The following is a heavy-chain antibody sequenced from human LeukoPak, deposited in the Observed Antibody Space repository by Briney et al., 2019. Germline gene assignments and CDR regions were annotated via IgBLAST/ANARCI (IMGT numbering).Heavy chain of an antibody. CDR2: VSSDGGTK. CDR3: ARGIKTTAGDYFDY. Sequence: PGRSLRLSCAASGFTFSSYAMHWVRQAPGTGLEWVAVVSSDGGTKFYADSVKGRFTISRDNSQNTLYLQMNCLRAEDTAVYYCARGIKTTAGDYFDYWGQGTLVTVSS. CDR1: GFTFSSYA. V-gene: IGHV3-30-3*01. J-gene: IGHJ4*02. D-gene: IGHD4-17*01.